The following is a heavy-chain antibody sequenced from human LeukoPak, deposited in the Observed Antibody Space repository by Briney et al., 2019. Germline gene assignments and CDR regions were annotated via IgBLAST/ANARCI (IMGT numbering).Heavy chain of an antibody. D-gene: IGHD3-3*01. CDR2: VYFSGST. J-gene: IGHJ6*03. CDR3: ARDLNYDFWSGLPSYMDV. CDR1: GGSISSGGYY. V-gene: IGHV4-61*08. Sequence: SETLSLTCTVSGGSISSGGYYWSWIRQHPGKGLEWIGRVYFSGSTNYNPSLKSRVTMSVDTSKNQFSLKLSSVTAADTAVYYCARDLNYDFWSGLPSYMDVWGKGTTVTVSS.